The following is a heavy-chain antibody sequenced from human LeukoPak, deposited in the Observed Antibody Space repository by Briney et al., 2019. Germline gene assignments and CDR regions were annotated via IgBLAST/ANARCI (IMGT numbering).Heavy chain of an antibody. CDR1: GFTFTSSS. Sequence: SVKVSCKASGFTFTSSSMQWVRQARGQRLEWIGWIAVGSGNTNYAQKFQGRVTITRDMSTSTAYMELSSLRSEDTALYYCSAVFGSGYYYYFDYWGQGTLVTVSS. J-gene: IGHJ4*02. CDR3: SAVFGSGYYYYFDY. V-gene: IGHV1-58*02. CDR2: IAVGSGNT. D-gene: IGHD3-22*01.